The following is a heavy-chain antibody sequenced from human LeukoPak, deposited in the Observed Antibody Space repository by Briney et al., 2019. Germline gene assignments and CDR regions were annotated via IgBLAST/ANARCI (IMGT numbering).Heavy chain of an antibody. CDR2: ISSSSSTI. J-gene: IGHJ4*02. Sequence: PRGSLRLSCAASGFTFSSYSMNWVRQAPGKGLEWVSYISSSSSTIYYADSVKGRFTISRDNAKNSLYLQMNSLRAEDTAVYYCASQDVGYYDSSDWGFFDYWGQGTLVTVSS. CDR3: ASQDVGYYDSSDWGFFDY. D-gene: IGHD3-22*01. V-gene: IGHV3-48*04. CDR1: GFTFSSYS.